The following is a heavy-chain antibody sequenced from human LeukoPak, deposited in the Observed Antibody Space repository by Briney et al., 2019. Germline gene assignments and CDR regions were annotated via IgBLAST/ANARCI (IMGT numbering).Heavy chain of an antibody. J-gene: IGHJ6*03. CDR2: ISGSGGST. CDR3: AKRGGLPPLDYYYYYMDV. V-gene: IGHV3-23*01. D-gene: IGHD2-21*02. CDR1: GFTFSSFA. Sequence: GGSLRLSCAVSGFTFSSFAMSWVRQAPGKGLEWASAISGSGGSTYYADSVKGRFTISRDNSKNTLYLQMNSLRAEDTAVYYCAKRGGLPPLDYYYYYMDVWGKGTTVTVSS.